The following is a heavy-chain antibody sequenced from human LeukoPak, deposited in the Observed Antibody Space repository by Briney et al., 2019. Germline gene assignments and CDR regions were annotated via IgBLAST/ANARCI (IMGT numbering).Heavy chain of an antibody. J-gene: IGHJ4*02. CDR3: ARGRGWTYDS. Sequence: GGSLRLSCAVSGFTLSSNWIHWVRQVPGKGLEWVSRIDDVGSGTSYADSVKGRFTISRDDAKNTVYLQMNSLRAEDTAVYYCARGRGWTYDSWGRGTLVTVSS. D-gene: IGHD3/OR15-3a*01. CDR1: GFTLSSNW. V-gene: IGHV3-74*01. CDR2: IDDVGSGT.